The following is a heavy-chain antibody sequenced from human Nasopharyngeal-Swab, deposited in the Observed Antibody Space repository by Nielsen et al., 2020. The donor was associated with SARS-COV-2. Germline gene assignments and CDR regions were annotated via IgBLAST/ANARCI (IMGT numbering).Heavy chain of an antibody. V-gene: IGHV4-4*07. CDR3: ARHVPMVTARGDAFDI. CDR2: IYTSGST. CDR1: GGSISSYY. J-gene: IGHJ3*02. Sequence: SETLSLTCTVSGGSISSYYWSWIRQPAGKGLEWIGRIYTSGSTNYNPSLKSRVTMSVDTSKNQFSLKLSSVTAADTAVYYCARHVPMVTARGDAFDIWGQGTMVTVSS. D-gene: IGHD2-21*02.